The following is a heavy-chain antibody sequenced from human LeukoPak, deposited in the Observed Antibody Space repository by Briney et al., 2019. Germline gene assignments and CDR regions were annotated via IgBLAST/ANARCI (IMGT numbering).Heavy chain of an antibody. Sequence: GGCLRLSCAAAGFTFSNYGMSWVRQAPGKGLEWVANINQDSSEKYYVDSVKGRFTISRDNAKNSLYLQLNTLRPEDTAVYYCVQGWRDNWGQGTLVTVSS. CDR3: VQGWRDN. D-gene: IGHD2-15*01. CDR1: GFTFSNYG. V-gene: IGHV3-7*01. J-gene: IGHJ4*02. CDR2: INQDSSEK.